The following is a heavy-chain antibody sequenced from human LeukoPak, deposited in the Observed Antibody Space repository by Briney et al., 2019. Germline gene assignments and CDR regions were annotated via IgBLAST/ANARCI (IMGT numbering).Heavy chain of an antibody. CDR3: AKRGAWDSDSIRCSVMLLDS. CDR1: GFTHRSLG. D-gene: IGHD3-22*01. J-gene: IGHJ5*01. V-gene: IGHV3-30*02. Sequence: GGSLTESFVCTGFTHRSLGMDGVRQAPGKGLEWLAFINYEGTSKYYVDSVRGRFTISRDNYDNTMYLQMRSLGIDDTAVYYCAKRGAWDSDSIRCSVMLLDSWGQGSLVTVSS. CDR2: INYEGTSK.